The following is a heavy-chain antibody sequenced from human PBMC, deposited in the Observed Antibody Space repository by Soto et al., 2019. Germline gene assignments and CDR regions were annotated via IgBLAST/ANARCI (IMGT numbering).Heavy chain of an antibody. Sequence: QVQLVESGGGVVQPGRSLRLSCAASGFTFSNYGLHWVRQAPGKGLEWVADIWYDGRSKNYVDSVKGRFTISRDNSKNTLYREMNSLRAEDSAVYYCGRVDRYYGMDVWGQGTTVTVSS. J-gene: IGHJ6*02. CDR3: GRVDRYYGMDV. V-gene: IGHV3-33*01. CDR1: GFTFSNYG. CDR2: IWYDGRSK.